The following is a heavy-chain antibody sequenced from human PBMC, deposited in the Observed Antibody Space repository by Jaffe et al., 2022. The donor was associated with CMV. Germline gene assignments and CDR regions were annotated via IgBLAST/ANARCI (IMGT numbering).Heavy chain of an antibody. CDR3: ARWDDGLPSMDV. J-gene: IGHJ6*03. V-gene: IGHV4-34*02. Sequence: QVQLQQWGAGLLEPSETLSLTCGVSGGSFSGYYWSWIRQPPGKGLEWIGEISHTGSTNYNPSLKSRVTISVDTSKRQFSLKVSSVTAADTAVYYCARWDDGLPSMDVWGKGTTVTVSS. CDR2: ISHTGST. D-gene: IGHD1-1*01. CDR1: GGSFSGYY.